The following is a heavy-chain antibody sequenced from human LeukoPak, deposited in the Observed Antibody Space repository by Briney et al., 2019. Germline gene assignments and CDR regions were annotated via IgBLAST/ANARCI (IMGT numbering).Heavy chain of an antibody. CDR1: GGSISSYY. V-gene: IGHV4-59*01. D-gene: IGHD6-13*01. J-gene: IGHJ4*02. CDR3: ARDRSAAPPDY. CDR2: FYYSGST. Sequence: SETLSLTCTVSGGSISSYYWSWIRQPAGKGLEWIGYFYYSGSTNYNPSLKSRVTISVDTSKNQFSLKLNSVTAADTAVYYCARDRSAAPPDYWGQGTLVTVSS.